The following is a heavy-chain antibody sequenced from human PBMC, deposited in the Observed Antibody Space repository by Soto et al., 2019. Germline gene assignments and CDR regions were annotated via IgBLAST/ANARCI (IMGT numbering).Heavy chain of an antibody. J-gene: IGHJ3*02. CDR2: IYPGDSDT. D-gene: IGHD3-9*01. CDR1: GYSFTSYW. CDR3: AARTLYDILTGRTTSDAFDI. V-gene: IGHV5-51*01. Sequence: PGESLKISCKCSGYSFTSYWIGWVRQMPGKGLEWMGIIYPGDSDTRYSPSFQGQVTISADKSISTAYLQWSSLKASDTAMYYCAARTLYDILTGRTTSDAFDIWGQGTMVTVSS.